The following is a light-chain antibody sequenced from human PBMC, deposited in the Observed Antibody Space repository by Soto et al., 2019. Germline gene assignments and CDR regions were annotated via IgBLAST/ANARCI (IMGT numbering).Light chain of an antibody. J-gene: IGLJ1*01. Sequence: QSVLTQPPSASGTPGQRVTISCSGSSSNIGSNYVYWYQQLPGTAPKLLIYSNNQRPSGVPDRFSGSKSGTSASLAISGRRSEDEADYYCAAWDDSLSGSYVLGTGTKLTVL. CDR2: SNN. CDR3: AAWDDSLSGSYV. CDR1: SSNIGSNY. V-gene: IGLV1-47*02.